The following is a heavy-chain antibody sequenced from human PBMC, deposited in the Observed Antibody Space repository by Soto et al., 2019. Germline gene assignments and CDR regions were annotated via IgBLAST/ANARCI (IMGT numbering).Heavy chain of an antibody. CDR1: GYTFTSYD. Sequence: ASVKVSCKASGYTFTSYDSNWVRQATGQGPEWMGWMNPDSGHTGYARKFRDRISMTRNTSITTAYMELTSLRSDDTAIYYCARGRVRYSSSNCFDPWGRGTLVTVSS. V-gene: IGHV1-8*01. CDR2: MNPDSGHT. D-gene: IGHD6-6*01. CDR3: ARGRVRYSSSNCFDP. J-gene: IGHJ5*02.